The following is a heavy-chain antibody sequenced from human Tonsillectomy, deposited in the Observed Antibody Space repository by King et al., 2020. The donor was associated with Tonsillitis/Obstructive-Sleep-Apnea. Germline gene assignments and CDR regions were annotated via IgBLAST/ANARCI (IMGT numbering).Heavy chain of an antibody. CDR2: ISSSSSTI. J-gene: IGHJ4*02. D-gene: IGHD3-3*01. Sequence: VQLVESGGGLVQPGGSLRLSCAASGFTFSSYSMNWVRQAPGKGLEWVSYISSSSSTIYYSDSVKGRFTISRDNAKNSLYLQMNSLRDEDTAVYYCARGGMIRVTIFGVVGDFDYWGQGTLVTVSS. CDR3: ARGGMIRVTIFGVVGDFDY. V-gene: IGHV3-48*02. CDR1: GFTFSSYS.